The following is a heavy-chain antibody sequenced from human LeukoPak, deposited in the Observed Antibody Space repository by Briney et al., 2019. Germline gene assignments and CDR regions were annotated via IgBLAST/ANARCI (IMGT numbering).Heavy chain of an antibody. J-gene: IGHJ3*02. CDR2: ISSSSSYI. CDR3: ARHCSSTSCYSSAFDI. V-gene: IGHV3-21*01. CDR1: GFAFSSYS. D-gene: IGHD2-2*01. Sequence: PGGSLRLSCAASGFAFSSYSMNWVRQAPGKGLEWVSSISSSSSYIYYADSVKGRFTISRDNAKNSLYLQMNSLRAEDTAVYYCARHCSSTSCYSSAFDIWGQGTMVTVSS.